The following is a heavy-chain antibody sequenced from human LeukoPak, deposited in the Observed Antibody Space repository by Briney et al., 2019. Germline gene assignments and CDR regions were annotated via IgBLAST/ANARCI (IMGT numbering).Heavy chain of an antibody. V-gene: IGHV3-33*01. D-gene: IGHD3-3*01. CDR2: IYSDGSNK. CDR1: GFTFSNYG. J-gene: IGHJ4*02. CDR3: ARDLKSGYMDS. Sequence: PGGSLRLSCAASGFTFSNYGIHWVRQAPGQGLEWVAVIYSDGSNKYFVDSVKGRFTISRDDSRNTVFLQMNSLRVEDTAVFYCARDLKSGYMDSWGQGTLVTVSS.